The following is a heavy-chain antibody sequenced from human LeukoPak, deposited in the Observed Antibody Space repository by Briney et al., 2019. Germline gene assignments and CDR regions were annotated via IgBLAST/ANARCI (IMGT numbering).Heavy chain of an antibody. V-gene: IGHV1-2*02. CDR2: INPNSGGT. CDR1: GYTFTGYY. CDR3: ARGGRLGHRAFDI. D-gene: IGHD3-16*01. Sequence: ASVKVSCKASGYTFTGYYMHWVRQAPGQGLEWMGWINPNSGGTSYAQKFQGRVTMTRDTSISTAYMELSRLRSEDTAVYYCARGGRLGHRAFDIWGQGTMVTVSS. J-gene: IGHJ3*02.